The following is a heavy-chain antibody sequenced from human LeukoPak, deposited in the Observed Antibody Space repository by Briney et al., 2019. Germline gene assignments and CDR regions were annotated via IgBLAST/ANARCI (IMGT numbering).Heavy chain of an antibody. J-gene: IGHJ4*02. CDR3: AKEGDWIPDY. V-gene: IGHV3-30*02. CDR1: GFTFSSYG. D-gene: IGHD2-21*02. CDR2: IRYDGSNK. Sequence: GGSLRLSCAASGFTFSSYGMHWVRQAPGKGLEWVAFIRYDGSNKYYAGSVKGRFTISRDNSKNTLYLQMNTLRAEDTAVYYCAKEGDWIPDYWGQGTLVTVSS.